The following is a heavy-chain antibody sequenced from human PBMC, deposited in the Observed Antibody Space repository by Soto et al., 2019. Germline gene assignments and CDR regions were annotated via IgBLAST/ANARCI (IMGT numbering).Heavy chain of an antibody. V-gene: IGHV1-69*06. Sequence: QVQLVQSGAEVKKPGSSVKVSCKASGGTFSSYAISWVRQAPGQGLEWMGGIIPIFGTANYAQKFQGRVTITADKSTSTAYMELSSLRSEDTAVYYCAKIPVSPGDYYYYYGMDVWGQGTTVTVSS. CDR1: GGTFSSYA. D-gene: IGHD3-10*01. CDR3: AKIPVSPGDYYYYYGMDV. CDR2: IIPIFGTA. J-gene: IGHJ6*02.